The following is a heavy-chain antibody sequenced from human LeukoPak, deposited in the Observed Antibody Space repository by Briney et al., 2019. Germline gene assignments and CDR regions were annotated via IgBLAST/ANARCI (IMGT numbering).Heavy chain of an antibody. V-gene: IGHV4-4*02. J-gene: IGHJ5*02. Sequence: SETLSHTCAVSGVPISSSNLWSWVRQPPGKALEWCGEIYHSGSTNYNPSLKSRVTISVDKSKHQFSLKLSSVTAADTAVYYCARVFLYPYYGSGIAIWFDPWGQGTLVTVSS. CDR2: IYHSGST. D-gene: IGHD3-10*01. CDR1: GVPISSSNL. CDR3: ARVFLYPYYGSGIAIWFDP.